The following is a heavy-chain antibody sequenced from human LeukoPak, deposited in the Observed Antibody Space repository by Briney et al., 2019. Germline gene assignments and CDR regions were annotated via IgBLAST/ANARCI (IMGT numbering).Heavy chain of an antibody. V-gene: IGHV3-21*01. J-gene: IGHJ5*02. CDR1: GFTFSNYN. CDR2: ISSSSYI. D-gene: IGHD3-22*01. Sequence: GGSLRLSCAASGFTFSNYNMNWVRQAPGKGLEWVSSISSSSYIYYADSVKGRFTISRDNAKNSLYLQMNSLRAEDTAVYYCARDAGPYYYDSSGLDWFDPWGQGTLVTVSS. CDR3: ARDAGPYYYDSSGLDWFDP.